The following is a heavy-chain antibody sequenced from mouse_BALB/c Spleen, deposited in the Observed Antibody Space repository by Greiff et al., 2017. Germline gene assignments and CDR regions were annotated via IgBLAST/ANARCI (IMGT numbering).Heavy chain of an antibody. Sequence: QVQLQQSGAELVKPGASVKLSCKASGYTFTSYDINWVRQRPEQGLEWIGRIFPGDGSTKYNEKFKGKATLTTDKSSSTAYMQPSRLTSEDSGVFFCARDYCGPCFDVWGAGTTVTVSS. CDR3: ARDYCGPCFDV. D-gene: IGHD1-2*01. CDR2: IFPGDGST. J-gene: IGHJ1*01. V-gene: IGHV1S56*01. CDR1: GYTFTSYD.